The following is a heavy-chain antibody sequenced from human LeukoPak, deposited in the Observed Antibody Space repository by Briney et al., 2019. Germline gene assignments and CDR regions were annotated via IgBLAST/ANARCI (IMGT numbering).Heavy chain of an antibody. J-gene: IGHJ6*03. CDR2: IYPGDSDT. CDR3: ARKGGYSSSYPDYYYYYMDV. CDR1: GYSFTSYW. D-gene: IGHD6-6*01. Sequence: GESLKISCKGSGYSFTSYWIGWVRQMPGKGLEWMGIIYPGDSDTRYSPSVQGQVTISADKSISTAYLQWSSLKASDTAMYYCARKGGYSSSYPDYYYYYMDVWGKGTTVTVSS. V-gene: IGHV5-51*01.